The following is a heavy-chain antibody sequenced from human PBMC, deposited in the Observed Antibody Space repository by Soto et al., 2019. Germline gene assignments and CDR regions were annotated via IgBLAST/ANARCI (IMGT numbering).Heavy chain of an antibody. Sequence: GGSLRLSCAASGFTFSSYAMSWVRQAPGKGLEWVSAISGSGGSTYYADSVKGRFTISRDNAKNTLYLQMNSLRAEDTAVYYCSKDVPNYIADRRAFDIWGQGTMVTVSS. V-gene: IGHV3-23*01. J-gene: IGHJ3*02. D-gene: IGHD6-6*01. CDR2: ISGSGGST. CDR1: GFTFSSYA. CDR3: SKDVPNYIADRRAFDI.